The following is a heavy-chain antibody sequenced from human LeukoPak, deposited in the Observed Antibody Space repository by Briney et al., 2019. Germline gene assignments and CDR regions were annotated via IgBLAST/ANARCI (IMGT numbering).Heavy chain of an antibody. J-gene: IGHJ5*02. CDR3: AKDFSFGSGSYYNSDGFDP. CDR2: ISYDGSNK. V-gene: IGHV3-30*04. CDR1: EFTFSSNA. Sequence: GGSLRLSCAASEFTFSSNAMHWVRQAPGKGLEWVTIISYDGSNKYYADSVKGRFTISRDNSKNTLYLQMNSLRAEDTAVYYCAKDFSFGSGSYYNSDGFDPWGQGILVTVSS. D-gene: IGHD3-10*01.